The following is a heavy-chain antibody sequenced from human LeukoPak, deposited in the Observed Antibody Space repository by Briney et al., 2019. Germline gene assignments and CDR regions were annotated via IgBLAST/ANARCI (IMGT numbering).Heavy chain of an antibody. J-gene: IGHJ4*02. D-gene: IGHD6-19*01. CDR1: EFAFSDFY. V-gene: IGHV3-11*06. Sequence: NPGGSLRLSCGASEFAFSDFYMTWIRQAPGKGLEWVSYISSSSSHTNYADSVKGRFTISRDNAKNSLYLQMNSLRAEDTAVYYCTTDIAVAGTSFDYWGQGTLVTVSS. CDR2: ISSSSSHT. CDR3: TTDIAVAGTSFDY.